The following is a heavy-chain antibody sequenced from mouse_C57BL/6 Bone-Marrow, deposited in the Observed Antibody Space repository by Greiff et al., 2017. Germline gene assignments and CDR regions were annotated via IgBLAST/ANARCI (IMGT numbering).Heavy chain of an antibody. CDR3: ARQLRRAWCAY. Sequence: DVKLVESGGDLVKPGGSLKLSCAASGFTFSSYGMSWVRQTPDKRLEWVATISSGGSYTYYPDSVKGRFTISRDNAKNTRYLQMSSLKSEDTAMYYCARQLRRAWCAYWGQGTLVTVSA. CDR2: ISSGGSYT. V-gene: IGHV5-6*02. D-gene: IGHD3-2*02. J-gene: IGHJ3*01. CDR1: GFTFSSYG.